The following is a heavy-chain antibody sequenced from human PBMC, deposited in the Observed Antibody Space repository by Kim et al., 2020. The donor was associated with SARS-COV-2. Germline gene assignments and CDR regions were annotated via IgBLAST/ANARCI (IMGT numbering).Heavy chain of an antibody. Sequence: ASVKVSCKASGYTFSSYAVQWVRQAPGKRLEWMGWINAANGDTRYSQNFQGRVTITWDTSASTVYMELSSLRSEDTAVYYCARGQMYYDVFTGYYPYYFDYWGPGTVVTVSS. D-gene: IGHD3-9*01. CDR3: ARGQMYYDVFTGYYPYYFDY. CDR2: INAANGDT. J-gene: IGHJ4*02. V-gene: IGHV1-3*01. CDR1: GYTFSSYA.